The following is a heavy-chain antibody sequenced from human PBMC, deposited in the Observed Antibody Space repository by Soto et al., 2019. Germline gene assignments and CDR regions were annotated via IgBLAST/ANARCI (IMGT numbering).Heavy chain of an antibody. CDR3: ARYFDWLLYTQYYFDY. J-gene: IGHJ4*02. Sequence: EVQLLESGGGLVQPGGSLRLSCAASGLTFSSYAMSWVRQAPGKGLEWVSAISGSGGSTYYADSVKGRFTISRDNSKNTLYLQMTSLRAEDTAVYYCARYFDWLLYTQYYFDYWGQGTLVTVSS. V-gene: IGHV3-23*01. CDR1: GLTFSSYA. CDR2: ISGSGGST. D-gene: IGHD3-9*01.